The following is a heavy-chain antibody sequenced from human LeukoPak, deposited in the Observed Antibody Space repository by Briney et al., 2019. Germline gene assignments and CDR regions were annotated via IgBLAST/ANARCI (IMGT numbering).Heavy chain of an antibody. V-gene: IGHV3-74*01. CDR3: ARGDSSGYFYFGS. Sequence: GGSLRLFCAASGLTFRSYWLHWVRQAPGKGRVWVSRINTDGSRTNYADSVKGRFTISRDNAKNTLYLQMNSLRVEDTAVYYCARGDSSGYFYFGSWGQGTLVTVSS. D-gene: IGHD3-22*01. CDR1: GLTFRSYW. J-gene: IGHJ4*02. CDR2: INTDGSRT.